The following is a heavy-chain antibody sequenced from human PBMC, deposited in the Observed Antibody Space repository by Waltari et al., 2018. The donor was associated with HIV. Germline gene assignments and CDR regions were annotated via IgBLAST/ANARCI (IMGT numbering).Heavy chain of an antibody. V-gene: IGHV4-34*01. CDR1: GGSCSGYY. CDR3: ASVVAAAGTPYYYYGMDV. J-gene: IGHJ6*02. CDR2: INHSGST. Sequence: QLQLQQWGAGLLKPSETLSLTCAVYGGSCSGYYWSSIRQPHGKGLEWIGEINHSGSTNYNPSLKSRVTISVDTSKNQFSLKLSSVTAADTAVYYCASVVAAAGTPYYYYGMDVWGQGTTVTVSS. D-gene: IGHD6-13*01.